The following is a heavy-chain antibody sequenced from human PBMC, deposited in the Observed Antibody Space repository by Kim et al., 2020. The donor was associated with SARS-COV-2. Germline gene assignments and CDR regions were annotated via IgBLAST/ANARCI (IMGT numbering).Heavy chain of an antibody. J-gene: IGHJ5*02. V-gene: IGHV1-69*13. Sequence: SVKVSCKASGGTFSSYAISWVRQAPGQGLEWMGGIIPIFGTANYAQKFQGRVTITADESTSTAYMELSSLRSEDTAVYYCARKIGITMVRGPEQWRGTNWFDPWGQGTLVTVSS. D-gene: IGHD3-10*01. CDR2: IIPIFGTA. CDR3: ARKIGITMVRGPEQWRGTNWFDP. CDR1: GGTFSSYA.